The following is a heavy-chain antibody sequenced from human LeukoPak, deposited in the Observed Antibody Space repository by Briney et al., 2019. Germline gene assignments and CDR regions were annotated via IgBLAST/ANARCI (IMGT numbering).Heavy chain of an antibody. CDR1: GGSLSSYY. Sequence: PSETLSLTCSVSGGSLSSYYWSWIRQPAGKGLECIGRLYTSGSTNYNPSLQSRVTMSVDTSKNQFSLKLSSVTAADTAVYYCARGYYSNYAAGNAFDIWGQGTMVTVSS. CDR2: LYTSGST. V-gene: IGHV4-4*07. D-gene: IGHD4-11*01. J-gene: IGHJ3*02. CDR3: ARGYYSNYAAGNAFDI.